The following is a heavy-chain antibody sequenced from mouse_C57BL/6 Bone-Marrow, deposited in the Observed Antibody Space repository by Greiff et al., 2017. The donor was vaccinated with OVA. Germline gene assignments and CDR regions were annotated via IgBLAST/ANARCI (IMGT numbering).Heavy chain of an antibody. CDR1: GFNIKDYY. CDR2: IDPEDGDT. Sequence: VQLKQPGAELVRPGASVKLSCTASGFNIKDYYMHWVKQRPEQGLEWIGRIDPEDGDTEYAPKFQGKATMTADTSSNTAYLQLSSLTSEDTAVYYCTTNDYDVGFAYWGQGTLVTVSA. D-gene: IGHD2-4*01. V-gene: IGHV14-1*01. CDR3: TTNDYDVGFAY. J-gene: IGHJ3*01.